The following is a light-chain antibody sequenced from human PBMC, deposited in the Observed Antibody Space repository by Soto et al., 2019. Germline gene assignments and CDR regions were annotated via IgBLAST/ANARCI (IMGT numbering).Light chain of an antibody. Sequence: DIQMTQSPSTLSASVGDRVTITCRATQSISTWLAWYQQKPGKAPKLLIYKASTLESGVPSRFSGSGSGTEFTLTISSLQPDDFATYYCQQYNNYWTFXQGTKADIK. V-gene: IGKV1-5*03. CDR1: QSISTW. J-gene: IGKJ1*01. CDR3: QQYNNYWT. CDR2: KAS.